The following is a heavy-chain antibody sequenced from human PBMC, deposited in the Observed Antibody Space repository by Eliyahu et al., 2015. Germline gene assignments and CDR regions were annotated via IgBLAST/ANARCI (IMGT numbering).Heavy chain of an antibody. V-gene: IGHV3-7*04. CDR2: INEDGSAK. D-gene: IGHD6-13*01. CDR3: VRDEMEAAGTGILGY. J-gene: IGHJ4*02. Sequence: EVQLVESGGGLVQPGGSLRXSXAGXGXSXSRYWVXWVRQDPGXGPEWVANINEDGSAKYYLDSVKGRFTISRDNAKNSLYLQMNSLRVEDTAVYYCVRDEMEAAGTGILGYWGQGTLVTVSS. CDR1: GXSXSRYW.